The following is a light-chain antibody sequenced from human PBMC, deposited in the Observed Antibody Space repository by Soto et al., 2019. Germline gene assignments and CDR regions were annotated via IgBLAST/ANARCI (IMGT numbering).Light chain of an antibody. Sequence: EIVMTQSPATLSVSPGERATLSCRASQSVSSNLAWYQQKPGQAPRLLIYGVFTRATGIPARFSGSGSGTEFTLTNSSLQSEDFAVYYCQQQNNWAPTVGQGPKVEIK. CDR3: QQQNNWAPT. V-gene: IGKV3-15*01. CDR2: GVF. CDR1: QSVSSN. J-gene: IGKJ1*01.